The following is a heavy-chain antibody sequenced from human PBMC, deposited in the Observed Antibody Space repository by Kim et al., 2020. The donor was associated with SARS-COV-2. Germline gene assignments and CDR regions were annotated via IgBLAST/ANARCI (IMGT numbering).Heavy chain of an antibody. Sequence: GGSLRLSCAASGFTFSSYSMNWVRQAPGKGLECVSSISSSSSYIYYADSVKGRFTISRDNAKNSLYLQMNSLRAEDTAVYYCARVPYCSGGSCYSRSGYYYGMDVWGQGTTVTVSS. D-gene: IGHD2-15*01. J-gene: IGHJ6*02. CDR3: ARVPYCSGGSCYSRSGYYYGMDV. CDR1: GFTFSSYS. V-gene: IGHV3-21*01. CDR2: ISSSSSYI.